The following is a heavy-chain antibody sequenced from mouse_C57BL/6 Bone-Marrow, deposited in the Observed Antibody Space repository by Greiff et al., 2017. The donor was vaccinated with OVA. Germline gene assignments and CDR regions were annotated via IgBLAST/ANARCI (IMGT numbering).Heavy chain of an antibody. CDR3: ARKRDGSSYVEGWFAY. Sequence: VQLQQSGPVLVKPGASVKMSCKASGYTFTDYYMNWVKQSHGKSLEWIGVINPYNGGTSYNQKFKGKATLTVDKSSSTAYMELNSLTSEDSAVYYCARKRDGSSYVEGWFAYWGQGTLVTVSA. CDR2: INPYNGGT. D-gene: IGHD1-1*01. J-gene: IGHJ3*01. CDR1: GYTFTDYY. V-gene: IGHV1-19*01.